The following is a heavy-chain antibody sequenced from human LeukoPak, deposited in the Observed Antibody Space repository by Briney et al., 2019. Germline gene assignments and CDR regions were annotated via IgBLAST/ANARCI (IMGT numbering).Heavy chain of an antibody. J-gene: IGHJ3*02. CDR1: GGTFSSYA. CDR2: IIPIFGTA. D-gene: IGHD6-13*01. Sequence: SVKVSCKASGGTFSSYAISWVRQAPGQGLEWMGGIIPIFGTANYAQKFQGRVTITADESTSTAYMELSSLRSEDTAVYYCARERYSIAEREAFDIWGQGTMVTVSS. CDR3: ARERYSIAEREAFDI. V-gene: IGHV1-69*13.